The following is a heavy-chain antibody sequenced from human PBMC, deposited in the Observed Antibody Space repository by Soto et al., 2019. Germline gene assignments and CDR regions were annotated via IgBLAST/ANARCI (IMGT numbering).Heavy chain of an antibody. CDR2: IWYDGSNK. J-gene: IGHJ4*02. Sequence: GGSLRLSCAASGFTFSSYGMHWVRQAPGKGLEWVAVIWYDGSNKYYADSVKGRFTISRDNSKNTLYLQMNSLRAEDTAVYYCARDVRSSSSFAFYWGQGTLVTVSS. V-gene: IGHV3-33*01. D-gene: IGHD6-6*01. CDR1: GFTFSSYG. CDR3: ARDVRSSSSFAFY.